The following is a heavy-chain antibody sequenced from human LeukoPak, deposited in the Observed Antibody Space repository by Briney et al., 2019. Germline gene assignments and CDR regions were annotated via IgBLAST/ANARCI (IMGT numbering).Heavy chain of an antibody. J-gene: IGHJ6*04. CDR1: GYTFTGYH. CDR2: INPNSGGT. V-gene: IGHV1-2*02. CDR3: ARDLDTTVTMKGMDV. D-gene: IGHD4-17*01. Sequence: ASVKVSCKASGYTFTGYHMHWVRQAPGQGLEWMGWINPNSGGTNYAQKFQGRVTMTRDTSISTVYMELSRLRSDDTAVYYCARDLDTTVTMKGMDVWGKGTTVTVSS.